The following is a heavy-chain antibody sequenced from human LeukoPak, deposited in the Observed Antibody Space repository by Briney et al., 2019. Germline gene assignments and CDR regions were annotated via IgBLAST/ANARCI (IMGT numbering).Heavy chain of an antibody. CDR2: IYSDNT. Sequence: GGSLRLSCTVSGFTVSSNSMSWVRQAPGKGLEWVSFIYSDNTHYSDSVKGRFTISRDNSKNTLYLQMNSLRAEDTAVYYCARGPPLWFGEYYFDYWGQGTLVTVSS. CDR1: GFTVSSNS. J-gene: IGHJ4*02. CDR3: ARGPPLWFGEYYFDY. D-gene: IGHD3-10*01. V-gene: IGHV3-53*01.